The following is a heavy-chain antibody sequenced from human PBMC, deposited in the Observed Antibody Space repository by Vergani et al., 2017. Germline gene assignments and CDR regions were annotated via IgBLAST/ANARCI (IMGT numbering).Heavy chain of an antibody. J-gene: IGHJ4*02. D-gene: IGHD1-7*01. CDR3: ARGGITGTGDY. Sequence: QVQLQESGPGLVKPSETLSLTCTVSGGSISSYYWSWIRQPPGKGLEWIGYIYYSGSTNYNPSLKSRDTISVDTSKNQFALKLSSVTAADTAVYYCARGGITGTGDYWGQGTLVTVSS. V-gene: IGHV4-59*01. CDR1: GGSISSYY. CDR2: IYYSGST.